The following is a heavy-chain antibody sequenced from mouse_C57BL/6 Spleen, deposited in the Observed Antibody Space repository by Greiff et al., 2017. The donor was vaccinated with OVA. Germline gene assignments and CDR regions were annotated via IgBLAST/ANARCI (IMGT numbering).Heavy chain of an antibody. J-gene: IGHJ2*01. D-gene: IGHD1-1*01. CDR2: FHPYNDDT. CDR3: ARRGYYGSSYDY. CDR1: GYTFTTYP. Sequence: QVQLKESGAELVKPGASVKMSCKASGYTFTTYPIEWMKQNHGKSLEWIGNFHPYNDDTKYNEKFKGKATLTVEKSSSTVYLELSRLTSDDSAVYYCARRGYYGSSYDYWGQGTTLTVSS. V-gene: IGHV1-47*01.